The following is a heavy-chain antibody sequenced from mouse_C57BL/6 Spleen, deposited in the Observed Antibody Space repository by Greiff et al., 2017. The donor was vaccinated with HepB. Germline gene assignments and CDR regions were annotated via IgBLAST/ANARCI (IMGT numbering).Heavy chain of an antibody. Sequence: VQLQQPGAELVRPGTSVKLSCKASGYTFTSYWMHWVKQRPGQGLEWIGVIDPSYSYTNYNQKFKGKATLTLDTSSSKSYMQLSSLTSEDSAVYYCAREGPSSRFAYWGQGALVTVSA. D-gene: IGHD1-1*01. CDR2: IDPSYSYT. V-gene: IGHV1-59*01. J-gene: IGHJ3*01. CDR1: GYTFTSYW. CDR3: AREGPSSRFAY.